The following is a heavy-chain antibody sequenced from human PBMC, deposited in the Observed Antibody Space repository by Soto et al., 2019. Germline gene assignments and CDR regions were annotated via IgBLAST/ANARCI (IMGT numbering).Heavy chain of an antibody. CDR2: ISNDGSKK. CDR3: AKDSGTAMVTSYYYYGMDV. Sequence: GGSLRLSCAASGFTFSSYGMHWVRQAPGKGLEWVAVISNDGSKKYYADSVKGRFTISRDNSKNTLYLQMNSLRAEDTAVYYCAKDSGTAMVTSYYYYGMDVWGQGTTVTVSS. J-gene: IGHJ6*02. CDR1: GFTFSSYG. V-gene: IGHV3-30*18. D-gene: IGHD5-18*01.